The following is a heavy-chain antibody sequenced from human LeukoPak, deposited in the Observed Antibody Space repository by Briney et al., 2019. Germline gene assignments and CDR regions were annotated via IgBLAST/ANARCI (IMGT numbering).Heavy chain of an antibody. CDR3: ARRAKYGSGSYYHYYYYYYMEV. J-gene: IGHJ6*03. D-gene: IGHD3-10*01. CDR1: GYTFTSYD. V-gene: IGHV1-8*01. Sequence: ASVKVSCKASGYTFTSYDINWVRQATGQGLEWMGWMNPNSGNTGYAQKFQGRDTMTRNTSISTAYMELSSLRSEDTAVYYCARRAKYGSGSYYHYYYYYYMEVWGKGTTVTVSS. CDR2: MNPNSGNT.